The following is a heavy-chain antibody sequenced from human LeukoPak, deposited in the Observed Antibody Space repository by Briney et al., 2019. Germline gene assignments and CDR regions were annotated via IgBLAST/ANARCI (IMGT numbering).Heavy chain of an antibody. D-gene: IGHD5-24*01. Sequence: GGTLRLSCAASGFTFSSYGMSWVRQAPGKGLEWFSGISGSGGNTYYADSVKGRFTISRDNSENTLYLQMNSLRAEDTAVYYCAKDPERWLQLRLGFSDWGQGTLVTVSS. CDR3: AKDPERWLQLRLGFSD. J-gene: IGHJ4*02. CDR2: ISGSGGNT. V-gene: IGHV3-23*01. CDR1: GFTFSSYG.